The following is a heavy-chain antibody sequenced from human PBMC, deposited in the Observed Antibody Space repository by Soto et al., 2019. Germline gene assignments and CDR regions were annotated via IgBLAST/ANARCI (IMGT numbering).Heavy chain of an antibody. V-gene: IGHV3-23*01. D-gene: IGHD3-22*01. CDR3: AKSRTYYYDSSGSRGWFDP. CDR1: GFTFSSYA. J-gene: IGHJ5*02. Sequence: GGSLRLSCAASGFTFSSYAMSWVRQAPGKGLEWVSAISGSGGSTYYADSVKGRFTISRDNSKNTLYLQMNSLRAEDTAVYYCAKSRTYYYDSSGSRGWFDPWGQGTLVTVSS. CDR2: ISGSGGST.